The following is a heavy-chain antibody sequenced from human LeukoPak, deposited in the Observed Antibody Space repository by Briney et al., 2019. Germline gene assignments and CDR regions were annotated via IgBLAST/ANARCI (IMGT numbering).Heavy chain of an antibody. V-gene: IGHV3-21*01. CDR1: GFTFSSYS. Sequence: GGSLRLSCAASGFTFSSYSMNWVRQAPGKGLEWLSSISSSSSYIYYADSVKGRLTISRDNAKNSLYLQMNSLRAEDTAVYYCARDLSGVTGYTYGRGIDYWGQGTLVTVSS. CDR3: ARDLSGVTGYTYGRGIDY. D-gene: IGHD5-18*01. CDR2: ISSSSSYI. J-gene: IGHJ4*02.